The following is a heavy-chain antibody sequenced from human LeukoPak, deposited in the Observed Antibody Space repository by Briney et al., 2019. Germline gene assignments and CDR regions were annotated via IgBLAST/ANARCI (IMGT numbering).Heavy chain of an antibody. V-gene: IGHV4-59*01. CDR2: IYYSGST. Sequence: SETLSLTCTVSGVSISSYYWSWIRQPPGKGLEWIGYIYYSGSTNYNPSLKSRVTISVDTSKNQFSLKLSSVTAADTAVYYCARGVEERRGVLIDYWGQGTLVTVSS. CDR1: GVSISSYY. J-gene: IGHJ4*02. CDR3: ARGVEERRGVLIDY. D-gene: IGHD3-10*01.